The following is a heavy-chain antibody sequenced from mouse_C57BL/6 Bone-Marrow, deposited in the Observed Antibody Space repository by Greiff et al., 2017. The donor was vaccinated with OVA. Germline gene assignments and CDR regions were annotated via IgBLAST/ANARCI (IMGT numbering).Heavy chain of an antibody. V-gene: IGHV1-53*01. J-gene: IGHJ3*01. Sequence: QVQLQQPGTELVKPGASVKLSCKASGYTFTSYWMHWVKQRPGQGLEWIGNINPSNGGTNYNEKFKSKATLTVDKSSSTAYLQLSSLTSEDSAVYYCARPAQATSWCAYWGQGTLVTVSA. CDR1: GYTFTSYW. CDR3: ARPAQATSWCAY. D-gene: IGHD3-2*02. CDR2: INPSNGGT.